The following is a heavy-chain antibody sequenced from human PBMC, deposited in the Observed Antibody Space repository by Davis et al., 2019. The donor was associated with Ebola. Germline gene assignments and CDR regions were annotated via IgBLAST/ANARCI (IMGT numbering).Heavy chain of an antibody. J-gene: IGHJ4*02. CDR1: SGSISSGGYS. V-gene: IGHV4-30-2*01. CDR2: IYHSGST. Sequence: PSETLSLTCAVSSGSISSGGYSWSWIRQPPGKGLEWIGYIYHSGSTYYNPSLKSRVTISVDTSKNQFSLKLTSVTTADTAVYYCARGLDQYKLGNIWGQGTLVTVSS. CDR3: ARGLDQYKLGNI. D-gene: IGHD7-27*01.